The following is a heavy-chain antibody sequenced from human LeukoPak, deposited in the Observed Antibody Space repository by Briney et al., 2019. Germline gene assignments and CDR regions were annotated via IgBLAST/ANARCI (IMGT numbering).Heavy chain of an antibody. D-gene: IGHD6-6*01. V-gene: IGHV4-59*01. CDR2: IYYSGST. CDR3: ARRRTLDFYDYYGLDV. CDR1: GDSISSYY. Sequence: SETLSLTCTVSGDSISSYYWSWIRQPPGKGLEWVGYIYYSGSTNYNPSLKSRVTISVDTSKNQFSLKLSSVTAADTAVYYCARRRTLDFYDYYGLDVWGQGTTVIVSS. J-gene: IGHJ6*02.